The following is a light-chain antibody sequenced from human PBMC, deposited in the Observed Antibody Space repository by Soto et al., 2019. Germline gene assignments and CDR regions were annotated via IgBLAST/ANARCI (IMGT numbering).Light chain of an antibody. CDR2: EVS. CDR1: SSDVGGYNY. J-gene: IGLJ3*02. V-gene: IGLV2-14*01. Sequence: QSALTQPASVSGSRGQSITISCTGTSSDVGGYNYVSWYQQHPGKAPKLMIYEVSNRPSGVSNRFSGSKSGNTASLTICGLHAEDEADYYCTSYTSSSTGVFGGGTKLTVL. CDR3: TSYTSSSTGV.